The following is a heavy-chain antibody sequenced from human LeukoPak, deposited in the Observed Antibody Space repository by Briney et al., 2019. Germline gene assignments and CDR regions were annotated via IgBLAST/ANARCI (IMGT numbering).Heavy chain of an antibody. CDR2: IRFDGSNK. Sequence: GGSLRLSCAASGFSFRNYGMHWVRQAPGRGLEWVAFIRFDGSNKYFTDSVKRRFTISRDNSKNTLYLQMSSLRAEDTAVYYCAKDKGFCTTTTCYVLSNDAFDIWGQGTMVTVSS. V-gene: IGHV3-30*02. J-gene: IGHJ3*02. D-gene: IGHD2-2*01. CDR1: GFSFRNYG. CDR3: AKDKGFCTTTTCYVLSNDAFDI.